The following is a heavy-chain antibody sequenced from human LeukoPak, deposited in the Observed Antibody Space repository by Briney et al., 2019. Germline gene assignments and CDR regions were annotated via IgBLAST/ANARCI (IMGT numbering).Heavy chain of an antibody. CDR3: ARSLGITMVRGVRYGMDV. D-gene: IGHD3-10*01. CDR2: ISSSSSTI. V-gene: IGHV3-48*04. J-gene: IGHJ6*02. CDR1: GFTFSSYS. Sequence: GGSLRLSCAASGFTFSSYSMNWVRQAPGKGLEWVSYISSSSSTIYYADSVKGRFTISRDNAKNSLYLQMNSLRAEDTAVYYCARSLGITMVRGVRYGMDVWGQGTTVTVSS.